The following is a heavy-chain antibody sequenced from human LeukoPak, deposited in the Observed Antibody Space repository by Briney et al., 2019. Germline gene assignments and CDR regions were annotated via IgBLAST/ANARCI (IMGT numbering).Heavy chain of an antibody. Sequence: SETLSLTCTVSGGSISSSSYYWGWIRQPPGKGLEWIGSIYYSGSTYYNPSLKSRVTISVDTSKNQFSLKLSSVTAADTAVYYCARHSYYYGSGSSGKFDPWGQGTLVTVSS. D-gene: IGHD3-10*01. CDR3: ARHSYYYGSGSSGKFDP. CDR1: GGSISSSSYY. CDR2: IYYSGST. J-gene: IGHJ5*02. V-gene: IGHV4-39*01.